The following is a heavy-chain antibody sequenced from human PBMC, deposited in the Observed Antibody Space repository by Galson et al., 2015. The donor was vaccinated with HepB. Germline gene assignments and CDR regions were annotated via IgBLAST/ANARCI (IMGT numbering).Heavy chain of an antibody. Sequence: SVKVSCKASGGTFSSYAISWVRQAPGQGLEWMGGIIPIFGTANYAQKFQGRVTITADESTSTAYMELSSLRSEDTAVYYCARDRGYVLRFLEWNNWFDPWGQGTLVTVSS. CDR3: ARDRGYVLRFLEWNNWFDP. V-gene: IGHV1-69*13. D-gene: IGHD3-3*01. CDR2: IIPIFGTA. J-gene: IGHJ5*02. CDR1: GGTFSSYA.